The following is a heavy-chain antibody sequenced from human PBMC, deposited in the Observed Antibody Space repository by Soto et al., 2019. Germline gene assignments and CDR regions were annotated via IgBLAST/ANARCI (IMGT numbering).Heavy chain of an antibody. CDR2: IKTKTHGETT. CDR3: TTGSVEGV. CDR1: GFTFINAW. D-gene: IGHD2-15*01. J-gene: IGHJ6*02. Sequence: EVQLVESGGGLVKPGGSLTLSCAASGFTFINAWMYWVRQAPGKGLEWVGRIKTKTHGETTDYAAPVKGRFTISRDDSKYTLYLQMSSLKADDTAVYYCTTGSVEGVWGQGTTVTVSS. V-gene: IGHV3-15*07.